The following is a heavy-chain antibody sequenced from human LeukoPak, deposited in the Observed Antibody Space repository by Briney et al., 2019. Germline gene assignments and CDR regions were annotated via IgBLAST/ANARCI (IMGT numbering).Heavy chain of an antibody. CDR1: GFTFSSYW. J-gene: IGHJ6*03. D-gene: IGHD1-26*01. Sequence: GSLRLSCAASGFTFSSYWMSWVRQAPGKGLEWVANIKQDGSEKYYVDSVKGRFTISRDNAKNSLYLQMNSLRAEDTAVYYCARAAGGSHPRYYMDVWGKGTTVTVSS. V-gene: IGHV3-7*01. CDR3: ARAAGGSHPRYYMDV. CDR2: IKQDGSEK.